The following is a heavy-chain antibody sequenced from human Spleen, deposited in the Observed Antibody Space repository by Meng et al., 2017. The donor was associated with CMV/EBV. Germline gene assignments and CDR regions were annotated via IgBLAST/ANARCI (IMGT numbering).Heavy chain of an antibody. CDR1: YA. J-gene: IGHJ6*02. D-gene: IGHD6-19*01. Sequence: YAISWVRQAPGQGLEWMGGIIPIFGTANYAQKFQGRVTITTDESTSTAYMELSSLRSEDTAVYYCARGGHLGSGWENYYYYYGMDVWGQGTTVTVSS. V-gene: IGHV1-69*05. CDR2: IIPIFGTA. CDR3: ARGGHLGSGWENYYYYYGMDV.